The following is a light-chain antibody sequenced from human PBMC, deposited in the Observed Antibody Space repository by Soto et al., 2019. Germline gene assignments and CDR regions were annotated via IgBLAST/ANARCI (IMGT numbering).Light chain of an antibody. CDR3: QQRTTWPT. Sequence: EIVLTQSPGTLSLSPGERATLSCRASQSVSDSSLAWYHQKPGQAPRLLIYGASRRATGIPDTFSGSGSGTDFTLTISRLEPEDFAVYYCQQRTTWPTFGGGTKVEIK. CDR1: QSVSDSS. V-gene: IGKV3D-20*02. J-gene: IGKJ4*01. CDR2: GAS.